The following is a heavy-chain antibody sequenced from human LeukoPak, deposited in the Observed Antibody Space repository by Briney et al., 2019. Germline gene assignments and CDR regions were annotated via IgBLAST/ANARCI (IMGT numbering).Heavy chain of an antibody. CDR2: ISSSGSTI. CDR3: ASETSGPY. CDR1: GFTFSSYE. D-gene: IGHD5-12*01. J-gene: IGHJ4*02. V-gene: IGHV3-48*03. Sequence: GGSLRLSCAASGFTFSSYEMNWVRQAPGKGLGWVSCISSSGSTIYYADSVKGRFTISRDNAKNSLYLHMNSLRAEDSAVYYCASETSGPYWGQGTLVTVSA.